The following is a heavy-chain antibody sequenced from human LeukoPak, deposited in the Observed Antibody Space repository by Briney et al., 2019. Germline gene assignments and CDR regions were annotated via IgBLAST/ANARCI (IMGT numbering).Heavy chain of an antibody. CDR2: VRGSGGGT. J-gene: IGHJ1*01. D-gene: IGHD1-26*01. CDR1: GFTSSNYV. Sequence: PGGSLRLSCAASGFTSSNYVMNWVRQAPGKGLEWVSAVRGSGGGTYYADSVKGRFTISRDNSMHTLYLQMNSLRVEDTAVYYCASQLYSGSSPWGQGTLVTVSS. V-gene: IGHV3-23*01. CDR3: ASQLYSGSSP.